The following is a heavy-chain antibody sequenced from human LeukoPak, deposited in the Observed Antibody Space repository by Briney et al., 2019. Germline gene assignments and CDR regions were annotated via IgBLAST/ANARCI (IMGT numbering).Heavy chain of an antibody. J-gene: IGHJ4*02. Sequence: GGSLRPSCAASGFTFSSYSMNWVRQAPGKGLEWVSSISSSSTYIYHADSVKGRFTISRDNAKNSLYLHMNSLRAEDTAVYYCARGHGPGIAVTICDSWGQGTLVTVSS. CDR1: GFTFSSYS. V-gene: IGHV3-21*06. CDR2: ISSSSTYI. D-gene: IGHD6-19*01. CDR3: ARGHGPGIAVTICDS.